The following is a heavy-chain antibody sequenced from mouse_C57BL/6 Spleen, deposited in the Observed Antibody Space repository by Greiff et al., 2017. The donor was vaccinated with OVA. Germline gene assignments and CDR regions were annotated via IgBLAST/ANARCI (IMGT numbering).Heavy chain of an antibody. J-gene: IGHJ4*01. CDR1: GYTFTSYW. D-gene: IGHD1-1*01. CDR3: AREGSRNAMDY. V-gene: IGHV1-59*01. CDR2: IDPSDSYT. Sequence: QVQLQQPGAELVRPGTSVKLSCKASGYTFTSYWMHWVKQRPGQGLEWIGVIDPSDSYTNYNQKFKGKATLTVDTSSSTAYLQLSSLTSEDSAVYYCAREGSRNAMDYWGQGTSVTVSS.